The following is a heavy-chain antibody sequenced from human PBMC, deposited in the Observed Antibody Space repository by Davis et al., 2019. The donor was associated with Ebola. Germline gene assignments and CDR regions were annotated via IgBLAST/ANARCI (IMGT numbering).Heavy chain of an antibody. D-gene: IGHD4-17*01. CDR2: ISSSGSTI. CDR1: GFTFSSYE. J-gene: IGHJ6*02. V-gene: IGHV3-48*03. CDR3: AKDVRLYGDFTSGMDV. Sequence: GESLKISCAASGFTFSSYEMNWVRQAPGKGLEWVSYISSSGSTIYYADSVKGRFTISRDNAKNSLYLQMNSLRAEDTAVYYCAKDVRLYGDFTSGMDVWGQGTTVTVSS.